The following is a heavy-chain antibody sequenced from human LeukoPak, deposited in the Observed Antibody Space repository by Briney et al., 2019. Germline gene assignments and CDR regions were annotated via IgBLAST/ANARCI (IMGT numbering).Heavy chain of an antibody. CDR2: IYYSGST. Sequence: SETLSLTCSVSGGSISSYYWSWIRQPPGKGLEWIGYIYYSGSTNYNPSLKSRVTISVDTSKNQFSLKLSSVTAADTAVYYCARALDFDYWGQGTLVTVSS. V-gene: IGHV4-59*01. J-gene: IGHJ4*02. CDR1: GGSISSYY. CDR3: ARALDFDY.